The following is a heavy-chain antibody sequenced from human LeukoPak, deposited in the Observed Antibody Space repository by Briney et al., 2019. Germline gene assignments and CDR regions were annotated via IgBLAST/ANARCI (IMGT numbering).Heavy chain of an antibody. CDR2: IWYDGSDK. D-gene: IGHD1-26*01. J-gene: IGHJ4*02. Sequence: GGSLRLSCAASGFTFSDYGMHWVRQAPGKGLEWVANIWYDGSDKYYADSVKGRFTISRDNSKNTLNLQMNSLRVEDTAVYYCAKDKGREGDYWGQGTLVTVSS. CDR1: GFTFSDYG. V-gene: IGHV3-30*02. CDR3: AKDKGREGDY.